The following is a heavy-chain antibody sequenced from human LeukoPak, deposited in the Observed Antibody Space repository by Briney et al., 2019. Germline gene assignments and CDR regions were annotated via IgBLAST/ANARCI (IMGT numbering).Heavy chain of an antibody. J-gene: IGHJ4*02. CDR3: AKDSRLRYRYGYNIFDY. Sequence: PGGSLRLSCAASGFTFSSYSMNWVRQAPGKGLEWVSSISSSSSYIYYADSVKGRFTISRDNAKNSLYLQMNSLRAEDTAVYYCAKDSRLRYRYGYNIFDYWGQGTLVTVSS. CDR1: GFTFSSYS. V-gene: IGHV3-21*04. D-gene: IGHD5-18*01. CDR2: ISSSSSYI.